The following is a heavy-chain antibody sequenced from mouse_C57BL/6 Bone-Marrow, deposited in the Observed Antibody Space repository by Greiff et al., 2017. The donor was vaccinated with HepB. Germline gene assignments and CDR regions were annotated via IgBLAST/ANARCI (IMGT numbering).Heavy chain of an antibody. D-gene: IGHD1-1*01. J-gene: IGHJ2*01. CDR2: ISSGGDYI. Sequence: EVKLMESGEGLVKPGGSLKLSCAASGFTFSSYAMSWVRQTPEKRLEWVAYISSGGDYIYYADTVKGRFTISRDNARNTLYLQMSSLKSEDTAMYYCTRYYYGSFYFDYWGQGTTLTVSS. CDR1: GFTFSSYA. V-gene: IGHV5-9-1*02. CDR3: TRYYYGSFYFDY.